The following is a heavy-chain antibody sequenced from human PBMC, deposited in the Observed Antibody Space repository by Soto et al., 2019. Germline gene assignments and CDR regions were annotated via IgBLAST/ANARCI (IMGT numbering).Heavy chain of an antibody. D-gene: IGHD3-9*01. V-gene: IGHV1-58*02. J-gene: IGHJ2*01. CDR2: IVVGSGNT. CDR3: AADPVYGILTRYGHWYFDL. CDR1: GFTFTSSA. Sequence: QMQLVQSGPEVKKPGTSGKLSCKASGFTFTSSAMQWVRQARGQRLERIGCIVVGSGNTNYAQKIQKRVTITRDTSTSSAYMELSSLRSEDTAVYYCAADPVYGILTRYGHWYFDLWGRGTLVTVSS.